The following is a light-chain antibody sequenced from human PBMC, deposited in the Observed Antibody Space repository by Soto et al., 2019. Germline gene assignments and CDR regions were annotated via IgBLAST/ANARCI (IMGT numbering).Light chain of an antibody. CDR3: QQYNNWPPYT. CDR2: GAS. V-gene: IGKV3-15*01. CDR1: QSVGRN. Sequence: EVVMTQSPATLSLSPGERVTLSFMASQSVGRNLAWYQQKPGQAPRLLIYGASTRATGIPARFSGSGSGTEFTLTISSLQSEDFAVYYCQQYNNWPPYTFGQGTRLEIK. J-gene: IGKJ5*01.